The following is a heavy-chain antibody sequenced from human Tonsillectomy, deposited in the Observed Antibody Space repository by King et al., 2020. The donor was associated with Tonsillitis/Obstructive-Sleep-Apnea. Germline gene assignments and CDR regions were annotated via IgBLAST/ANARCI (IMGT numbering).Heavy chain of an antibody. D-gene: IGHD4/OR15-4a*01. CDR2: ISAYNGNT. J-gene: IGHJ6*02. Sequence: QLVQSGAEVKKPGASVKVSCKASGYTFTSYGISWVRQAPGQGLEWMGWISAYNGNTNYAQKLQGRVTMTTDTSTSTAYMELRSLRSGDTAVYYCARTHPGAHYYYGMDVWGQGTTVTVSS. CDR1: GYTFTSYG. V-gene: IGHV1-18*01. CDR3: ARTHPGAHYYYGMDV.